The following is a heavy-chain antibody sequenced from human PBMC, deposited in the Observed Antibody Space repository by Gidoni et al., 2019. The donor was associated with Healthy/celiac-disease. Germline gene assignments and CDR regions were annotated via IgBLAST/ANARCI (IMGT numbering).Heavy chain of an antibody. V-gene: IGHV1-8*01. D-gene: IGHD3-10*01. CDR3: ARGDLITMVRGVITNDAFDI. CDR2: MNPNSGNT. Sequence: QVQLVQSGAEVKKPGASVTVSCKASGYTFTSYAINWVRQATGQGLEWMGWMNPNSGNTGYAQKFQGTVTMTRNTSRSTAYMELSSLRSEDTAVYYCARGDLITMVRGVITNDAFDIWGQGTMVTVSS. CDR1: GYTFTSYA. J-gene: IGHJ3*02.